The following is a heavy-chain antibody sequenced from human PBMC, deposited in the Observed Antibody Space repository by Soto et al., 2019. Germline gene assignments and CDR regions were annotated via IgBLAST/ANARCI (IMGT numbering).Heavy chain of an antibody. V-gene: IGHV4-61*01. D-gene: IGHD3-16*02. CDR1: GGSVSSGSYY. Sequence: QVQLQESGPGLVKPSETLSLTCTVSGGSVSSGSYYWTWIRQPPGKGLEWIGYIYYSGSTNYNPSLKSRVIISVGTSKNQFSLKLSSVTAADTAVYYCARDLSLDIWGQGTMVTVSS. J-gene: IGHJ3*02. CDR2: IYYSGST. CDR3: ARDLSLDI.